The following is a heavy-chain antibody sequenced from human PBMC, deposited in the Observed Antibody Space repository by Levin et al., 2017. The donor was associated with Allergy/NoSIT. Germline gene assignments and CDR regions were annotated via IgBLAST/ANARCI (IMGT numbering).Heavy chain of an antibody. CDR3: ARGYTLMVPNFDF. CDR1: GGSIRSHY. Sequence: SQTLSLTCTVSGGSIRSHYWGWIRQSPGKELEWIGTFYYSGTTNYNPSLQSRVTISADTSKNQFSLNVASVTPADTAVYYCARGYTLMVPNFDFWGQGTLVTVSS. J-gene: IGHJ4*02. CDR2: FYYSGTT. D-gene: IGHD3-10*01. V-gene: IGHV4-59*11.